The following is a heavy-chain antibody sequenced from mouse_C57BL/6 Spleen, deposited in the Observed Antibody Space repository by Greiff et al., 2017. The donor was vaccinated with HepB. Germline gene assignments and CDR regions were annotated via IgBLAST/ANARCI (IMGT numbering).Heavy chain of an antibody. CDR3: ARAYYDYDQADYFDY. CDR1: GYTFTSYW. Sequence: VQLQQPGAELVMPGASVKLSCKASGYTFTSYWMHWVKQRPGQGLEWIGEIDPSDSYTNYNQKFKGKSTLTVDKSSSTAYMQLSSLTSEDSAVYYWARAYYDYDQADYFDYWGQGTTLTVSS. J-gene: IGHJ2*01. CDR2: IDPSDSYT. D-gene: IGHD2-4*01. V-gene: IGHV1-69*01.